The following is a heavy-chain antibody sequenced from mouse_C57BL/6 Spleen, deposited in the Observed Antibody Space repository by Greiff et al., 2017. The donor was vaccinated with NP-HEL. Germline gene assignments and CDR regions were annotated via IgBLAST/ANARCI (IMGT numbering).Heavy chain of an antibody. Sequence: QVQLQQPGAELVRPGSSVKLSCKASGYTFTSYWMHWVKQRPIQGLEWIGNIDPSDSETHYNQKFKDKATLTVDKSSSTAYMQLSSLTSEDSAVYYCERRGSYSYAMDYWGQGTSVTVSS. CDR2: IDPSDSET. V-gene: IGHV1-52*01. J-gene: IGHJ4*01. D-gene: IGHD1-1*02. CDR1: GYTFTSYW. CDR3: ERRGSYSYAMDY.